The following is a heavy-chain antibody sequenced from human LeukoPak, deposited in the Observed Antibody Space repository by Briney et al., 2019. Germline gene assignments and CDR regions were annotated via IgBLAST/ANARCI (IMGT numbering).Heavy chain of an antibody. J-gene: IGHJ5*02. CDR3: AKEEKVLWFGEFA. V-gene: IGHV3-23*01. D-gene: IGHD3-10*01. Sequence: GGSLRLSCAASGFTLSNYGMSWVRQAPGKGLEWVSAISGSGGSTYYADSVKGRFTISRDNSKNTLYLQMNSLRAEDTAVYYCAKEEKVLWFGEFAWGQGTLVTVSS. CDR2: ISGSGGST. CDR1: GFTLSNYG.